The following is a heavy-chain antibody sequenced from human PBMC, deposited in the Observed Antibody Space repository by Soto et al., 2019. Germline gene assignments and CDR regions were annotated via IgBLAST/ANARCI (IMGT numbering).Heavy chain of an antibody. J-gene: IGHJ2*01. V-gene: IGHV3-23*01. Sequence: EVQLLESGGDLAQPGGSLRLSCAASGFTFWSYAMSWVRQAPGKGLEWVSGISATGGSTHYADSVKGRFTISRDNYKNNVLYLHMNSLRIDDTAVYFCAKDSPPGGGYGSTQYWYFDLWGRGTLVTVSS. CDR3: AKDSPPGGGYGSTQYWYFDL. CDR2: ISATGGST. D-gene: IGHD5-12*01. CDR1: GFTFWSYA.